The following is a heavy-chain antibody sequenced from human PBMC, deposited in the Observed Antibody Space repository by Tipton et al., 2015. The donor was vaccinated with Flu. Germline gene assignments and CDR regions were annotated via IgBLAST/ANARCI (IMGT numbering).Heavy chain of an antibody. Sequence: TLSLTCTVSGGSISTSSYYWGWIRQPPGRGLEWIGTIYYTGSTNYNPSLKSRVSISKDTSKNHFSLRLTSVTAADTAVYYCARLSYYDVDLKNFYFDYWGQGALVTVSS. CDR3: ARLSYYDVDLKNFYFDY. CDR1: GGSISTSSYY. CDR2: IYYTGST. D-gene: IGHD3-10*02. V-gene: IGHV4-39*02. J-gene: IGHJ4*02.